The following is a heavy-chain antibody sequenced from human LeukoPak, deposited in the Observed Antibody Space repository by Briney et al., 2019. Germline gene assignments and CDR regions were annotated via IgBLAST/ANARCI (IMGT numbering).Heavy chain of an antibody. CDR2: ISSSSSSI. D-gene: IGHD2-2*01. CDR1: GFNFSSYS. Sequence: GGSLRLSCAAPGFNFSSYSMNWVRQAPGKGLEWISYISSSSSSIYYADSVRGRFTISRDNAQNSLYLQMSILRADDTALYYCARIPGKRSAEFHSWGQGTLVTVSS. CDR3: ARIPGKRSAEFHS. J-gene: IGHJ4*02. V-gene: IGHV3-48*04.